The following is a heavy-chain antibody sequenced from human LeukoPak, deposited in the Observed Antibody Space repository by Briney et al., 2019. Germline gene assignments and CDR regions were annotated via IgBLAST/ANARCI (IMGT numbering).Heavy chain of an antibody. CDR2: INHSGST. D-gene: IGHD3-9*01. Sequence: PSETLSLTCAVYGGPFSGYYWSWIRQPPGKGLEWIGEINHSGSTNYNPSLKSRVTISVDTSKNQFSLKLSSVTAADTAVYYCARDPYYDILTGYFEGRDYWGQGTLVTVSS. CDR3: ARDPYYDILTGYFEGRDY. CDR1: GGPFSGYY. J-gene: IGHJ4*02. V-gene: IGHV4-34*01.